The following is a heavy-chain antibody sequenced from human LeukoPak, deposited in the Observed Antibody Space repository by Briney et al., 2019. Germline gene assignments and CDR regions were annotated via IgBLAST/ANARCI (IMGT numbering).Heavy chain of an antibody. J-gene: IGHJ5*02. CDR1: GFTFSSYW. CDR2: IKQDGSEK. CDR3: ARRSGSYYIWFDP. Sequence: PGGSLRLSCAASGFTFSSYWMSWVRQAPGKGLEWVANIKQDGSEKYYVDSVKGRFTISRDNAKNTLYLQMNSLRAEDTAVYYCARRSGSYYIWFDPWGQGTLVTVSS. D-gene: IGHD1-26*01. V-gene: IGHV3-7*01.